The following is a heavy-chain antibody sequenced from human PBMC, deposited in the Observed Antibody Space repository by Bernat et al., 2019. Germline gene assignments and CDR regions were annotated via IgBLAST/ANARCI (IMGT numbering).Heavy chain of an antibody. CDR2: ISDDGSTK. J-gene: IGHJ4*02. CDR3: AKENGGNYMPLDY. Sequence: QVQLVESGGGVVQPGRSLRLSCAASGFTFSSYGMQWVRQAPGKGLEWVAVISDDGSTKHYADSVNGRFTVSRDNSKNTLYLQMNSLRAEDTAVYYCAKENGGNYMPLDYWGQGTLVTVSS. CDR1: GFTFSSYG. V-gene: IGHV3-30*18. D-gene: IGHD1-26*01.